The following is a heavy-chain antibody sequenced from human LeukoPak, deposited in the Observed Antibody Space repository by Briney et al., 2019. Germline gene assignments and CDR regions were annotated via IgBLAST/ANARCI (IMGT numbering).Heavy chain of an antibody. Sequence: SETLYLTCAVYGGSFSGYYWRWIRQAPGKGLEWIGGIYYSGSTYYNPSLKSRVTISVDTSKNQFSLTVSSVTAAHTVVYYCARHEIRLNYFDYWGQGTMVTVSS. CDR3: ARHEIRLNYFDY. V-gene: IGHV4-34*01. J-gene: IGHJ4*02. CDR2: IYYSGST. CDR1: GGSFSGYY. D-gene: IGHD5-24*01.